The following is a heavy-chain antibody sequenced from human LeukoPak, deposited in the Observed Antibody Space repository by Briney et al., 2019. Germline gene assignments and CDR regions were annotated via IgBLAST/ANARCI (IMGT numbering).Heavy chain of an antibody. V-gene: IGHV3-9*01. CDR1: GFTFDDYA. CDR3: ARAKSSRDGYNKGISY. D-gene: IGHD5-24*01. CDR2: ISWNSGSI. Sequence: PGRSLRLSCAASGFTFDDYAMHWVRQAPGKGLEWVSGISWNSGSIGYADSVKGRFAISRDNAKNSLYLQMNSLRAEDTAVYYCARAKSSRDGYNKGISYWGQGTLVTVSS. J-gene: IGHJ4*02.